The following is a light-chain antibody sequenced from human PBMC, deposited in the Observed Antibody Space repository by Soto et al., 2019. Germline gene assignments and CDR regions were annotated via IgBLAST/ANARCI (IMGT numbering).Light chain of an antibody. Sequence: QSALTQPASVSGFLGQSITMSCTGSSSDVGTFNLVSWFQQHPGKAPKLLIFEGTKRPSGVSDRFSGSKSGTSASLAISGLRSEDEADYYCGGWDDSLSGPVFGGGTKLTVL. J-gene: IGLJ2*01. CDR1: SSDVGTFNL. CDR3: GGWDDSLSGPV. CDR2: EGT. V-gene: IGLV2-14*02.